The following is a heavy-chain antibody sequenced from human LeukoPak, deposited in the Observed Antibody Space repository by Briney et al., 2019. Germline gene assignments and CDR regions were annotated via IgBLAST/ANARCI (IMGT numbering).Heavy chain of an antibody. CDR1: GDSTSRSTYY. Sequence: PSETLSLTCTVSGDSTSRSTYYWGWIRQPPGKGLEWIGNMHYSGSPNYNPSLRSRVTMSGDTSNNQLSLKLNSVTAADTAMYYCARYSTIGAGGRGWYFDLWGRGTLVTVSS. CDR3: ARYSTIGAGGRGWYFDL. V-gene: IGHV4-39*01. J-gene: IGHJ2*01. D-gene: IGHD6-13*01. CDR2: MHYSGSP.